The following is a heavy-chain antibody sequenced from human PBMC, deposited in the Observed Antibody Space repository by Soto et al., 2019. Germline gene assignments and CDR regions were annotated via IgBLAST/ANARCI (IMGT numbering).Heavy chain of an antibody. D-gene: IGHD6-6*01. CDR3: ARDHTYSSSSYYYGMDV. V-gene: IGHV3-74*01. Sequence: SLRLSCAASGFTFSSYWMHWVRQAPGKGLVWVSRINSDGSSTSYADSVKGRFTISRDNAKNTLYLQMNSLRAEDTAVYYCARDHTYSSSSYYYGMDVWGQGTTVTVSS. CDR1: GFTFSSYW. CDR2: INSDGSST. J-gene: IGHJ6*02.